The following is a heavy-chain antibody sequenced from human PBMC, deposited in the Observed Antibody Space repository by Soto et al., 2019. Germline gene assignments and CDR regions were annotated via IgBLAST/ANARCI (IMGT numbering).Heavy chain of an antibody. CDR3: AKDRGTARIGDYGMDV. Sequence: RRLSCAASGFTFSSYGMHWVRQAPGKGLEWVAVISYDGSNKYYADSVKGRFTISRDNSKNTLYLQMNSLRAEDTAVYYCAKDRGTARIGDYGMDVWGQGTTVTVSS. CDR1: GFTFSSYG. D-gene: IGHD3-10*01. CDR2: ISYDGSNK. V-gene: IGHV3-30*18. J-gene: IGHJ6*02.